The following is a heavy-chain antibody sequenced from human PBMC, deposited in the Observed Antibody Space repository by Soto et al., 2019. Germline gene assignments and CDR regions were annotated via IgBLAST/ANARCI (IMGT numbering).Heavy chain of an antibody. V-gene: IGHV4-39*01. Sequence: SETLSLTCTVSGGSVSNSTYYWGWIRQSPGKGLEWIGCVYYRGRSYSKSSVKSRVTISVDTSKNQFSLNLNSVTASDTAVYFCVSQRTSVLTQAYFDYWGPGALVTVSS. D-gene: IGHD2-8*01. CDR2: VYYRGRS. CDR3: VSQRTSVLTQAYFDY. J-gene: IGHJ4*02. CDR1: GGSVSNSTYY.